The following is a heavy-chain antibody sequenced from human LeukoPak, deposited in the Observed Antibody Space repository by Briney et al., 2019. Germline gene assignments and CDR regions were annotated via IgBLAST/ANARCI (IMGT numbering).Heavy chain of an antibody. CDR2: INPNSGGT. J-gene: IGHJ4*02. Sequence: GASVKVSCKASGYTFTGYYMHWVRQAPGQGLEWMGWINPNSGGTNYAQKFQGRVTMTRDTSISTAYMELSRLRSDDTAVYYCARGELAGYYDTSGYYSDYWGQGTLVTVSS. CDR3: ARGELAGYYDTSGYYSDY. D-gene: IGHD3-22*01. V-gene: IGHV1-2*02. CDR1: GYTFTGYY.